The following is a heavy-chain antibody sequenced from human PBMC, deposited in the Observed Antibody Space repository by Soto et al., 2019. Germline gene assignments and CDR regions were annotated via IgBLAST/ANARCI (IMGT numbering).Heavy chain of an antibody. CDR1: GYTFTSYD. CDR2: MNPNSGNT. D-gene: IGHD2-2*01. Sequence: QVQLVQSGAEVKKPGASVKVSCKASGYTFTSYDINWVRQATGQGLEWMGWMNPNSGNTGYAQKFQGRVTMTRNTPISTAFMELGSLRAEDTAVYYCARFSVIVVVPAAMRYYYSYGMDVWGQGTTVTVSS. CDR3: ARFSVIVVVPAAMRYYYSYGMDV. V-gene: IGHV1-8*01. J-gene: IGHJ6*02.